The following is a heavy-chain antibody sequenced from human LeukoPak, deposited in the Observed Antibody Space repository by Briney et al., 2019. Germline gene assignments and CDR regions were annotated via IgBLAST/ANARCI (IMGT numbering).Heavy chain of an antibody. CDR3: AREGITMVRGAPFDY. V-gene: IGHV4-34*01. D-gene: IGHD3-10*01. Sequence: MTSETLSLTCAVYGGSFSGYYWSWIRQPPGKGLEWIGEINHSGSTNYNPSLKSRVTISVDTSKNQFSLKLSSVTAADTAVYYCAREGITMVRGAPFDYWGQGTLVTVSS. J-gene: IGHJ4*02. CDR2: INHSGST. CDR1: GGSFSGYY.